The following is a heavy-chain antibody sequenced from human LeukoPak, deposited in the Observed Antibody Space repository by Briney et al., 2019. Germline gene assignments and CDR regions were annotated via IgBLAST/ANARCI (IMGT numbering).Heavy chain of an antibody. J-gene: IGHJ4*02. D-gene: IGHD2-21*02. Sequence: SVRVSCKASGGTFSSYAISWVRQAPGQGLEWMGGIIPIFGTANYAQKFQGRVTITTDESTSTAYMELSSLRSEDTAVYYCARAWAACGGDCYSLFGFDYWGQGTLVTVSS. CDR3: ARAWAACGGDCYSLFGFDY. V-gene: IGHV1-69*05. CDR1: GGTFSSYA. CDR2: IIPIFGTA.